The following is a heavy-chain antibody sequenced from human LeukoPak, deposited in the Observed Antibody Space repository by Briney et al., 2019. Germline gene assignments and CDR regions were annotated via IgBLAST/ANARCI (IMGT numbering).Heavy chain of an antibody. Sequence: GGSLRLSCAASGFTFSSYAMTWVRQAPGKGLEWVSIISGSGGSTYYANSVKGRFTISRDNSKNTLYLQMNSLRVEDTAVYYCATPEYHYYYGMDVWGQGTTVTVSS. V-gene: IGHV3-23*01. J-gene: IGHJ6*02. CDR3: ATPEYHYYYGMDV. CDR1: GFTFSSYA. D-gene: IGHD6-6*01. CDR2: ISGSGGST.